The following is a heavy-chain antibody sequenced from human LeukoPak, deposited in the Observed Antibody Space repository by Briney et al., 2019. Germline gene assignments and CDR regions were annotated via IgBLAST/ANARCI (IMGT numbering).Heavy chain of an antibody. V-gene: IGHV4-39*01. CDR1: GGSISSSSYY. D-gene: IGHD6-13*01. CDR3: ARTISSWYDYFDY. Sequence: SETLSLTCTVSGGSISSSSYYWGWIRQPPGKGLEWFGSINYSGSTYYNPSLKSRVTTSVDTSKNQFSLKLSSVTAADTAVYYCARTISSWYDYFDYWGQGTLVTVSS. J-gene: IGHJ4*02. CDR2: INYSGST.